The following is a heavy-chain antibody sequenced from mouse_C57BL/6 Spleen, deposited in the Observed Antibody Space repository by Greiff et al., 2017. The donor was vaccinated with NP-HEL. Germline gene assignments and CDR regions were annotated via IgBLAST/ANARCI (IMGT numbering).Heavy chain of an antibody. CDR1: GFSLTSYG. Sequence: QVHVKQSGPGLVQPSQSLSITCTVSGFSLTSYGVHWVRQSPGKGLEWLGVIWSGGSTDYNAAFISRLSISKDNSKSQVFFKMNSLQADDTAIYYCARNHLAWFAYWGQGTLVTVSA. CDR2: IWSGGST. V-gene: IGHV2-2*01. J-gene: IGHJ3*01. CDR3: ARNHLAWFAY.